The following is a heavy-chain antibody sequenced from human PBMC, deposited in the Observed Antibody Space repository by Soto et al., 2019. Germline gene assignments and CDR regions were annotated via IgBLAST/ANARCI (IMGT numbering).Heavy chain of an antibody. CDR1: GFTFDDYA. J-gene: IGHJ2*01. V-gene: IGHV3-9*01. CDR2: ISWNSGSI. CDR3: AKTPPYCSSTSCYRRYFDL. Sequence: EVQLVESGGGLVQPGRSLRLSCAASGFTFDDYAMHWVRQAPGKGLEWVSGISWNSGSIGYADPVKGRFTISRDNAKNSLYLQMDSLRAEDTALYYCAKTPPYCSSTSCYRRYFDLWGRGTLVTVSS. D-gene: IGHD2-2*02.